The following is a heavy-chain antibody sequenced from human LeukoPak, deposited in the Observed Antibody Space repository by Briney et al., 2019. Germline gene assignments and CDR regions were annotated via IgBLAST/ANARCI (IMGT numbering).Heavy chain of an antibody. D-gene: IGHD3-22*01. J-gene: IGHJ4*02. Sequence: GGSLRLSCAASGFTFSSYSMNWVRQAPGKGLEWVSYISSSSSTIYYADSVKGRFTISRDNAKNSLYLQMNSLRAEDTAVYYCANYYDSSGYYYFVSPINYWGQGTLVTVSS. CDR2: ISSSSSTI. CDR1: GFTFSSYS. CDR3: ANYYDSSGYYYFVSPINY. V-gene: IGHV3-48*04.